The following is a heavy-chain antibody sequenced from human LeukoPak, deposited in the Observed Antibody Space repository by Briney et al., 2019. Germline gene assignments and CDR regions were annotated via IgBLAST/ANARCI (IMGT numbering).Heavy chain of an antibody. V-gene: IGHV1-18*01. CDR2: ISVFNSNT. Sequence: ASVKVSYKAPGHTFTNNAFNWVRQAPGQGLEWMGWISVFNSNTKYAQKFQGRVTMTTDKSTSTVYMELRSLTSDDTAIYYCARGCSSSSCYDSWVMYYAMVVWGQGTTVTVSS. CDR1: GHTFTNNA. J-gene: IGHJ6*02. CDR3: ARGCSSSSCYDSWVMYYAMVV. D-gene: IGHD2-2*01.